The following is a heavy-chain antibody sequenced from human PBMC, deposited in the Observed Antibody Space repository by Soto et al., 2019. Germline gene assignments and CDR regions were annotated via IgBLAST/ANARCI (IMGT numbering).Heavy chain of an antibody. Sequence: GGSLRLSCAASGFTFSGYAMSWVRQAPGKGLEWVSAISGSGGSTYYADSVKGRFTISRDNSKNTLYLQMNSLRAEDTAVYYCAKSDGNGDAFDIWGQGTMVTVSS. CDR2: ISGSGGST. J-gene: IGHJ3*02. D-gene: IGHD2-15*01. CDR1: GFTFSGYA. CDR3: AKSDGNGDAFDI. V-gene: IGHV3-23*01.